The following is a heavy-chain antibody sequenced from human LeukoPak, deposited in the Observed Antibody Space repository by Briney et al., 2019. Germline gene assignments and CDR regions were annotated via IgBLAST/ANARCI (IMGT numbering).Heavy chain of an antibody. J-gene: IGHJ3*02. Sequence: GGSLRLSLAASGFTFSSYSMNWFGQAPGKGLEWVSSISSSSSNIYSADSVKGRFTISRDNAKNSLYLQMNSLRAEDTAVYYCARDQEQQLVPDAFDIWGQGTMVTVSS. V-gene: IGHV3-21*01. CDR2: ISSSSSNI. CDR1: GFTFSSYS. CDR3: ARDQEQQLVPDAFDI. D-gene: IGHD6-13*01.